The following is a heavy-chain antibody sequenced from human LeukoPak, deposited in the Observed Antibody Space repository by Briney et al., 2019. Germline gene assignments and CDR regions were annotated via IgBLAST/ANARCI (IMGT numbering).Heavy chain of an antibody. Sequence: PGGSLRLSCAASGFTFSSYWMSWVRQPPGKGLEWVANIKQDGGEKYYVDSVKGRFTISRENAENSLFLQMNSLRAEDTAVYYCARVPAADYYYYYHVDVWGKGTTVTVSS. CDR1: GFTFSSYW. V-gene: IGHV3-7*01. CDR3: ARVPAADYYYYYHVDV. CDR2: IKQDGGEK. D-gene: IGHD2-2*01. J-gene: IGHJ6*03.